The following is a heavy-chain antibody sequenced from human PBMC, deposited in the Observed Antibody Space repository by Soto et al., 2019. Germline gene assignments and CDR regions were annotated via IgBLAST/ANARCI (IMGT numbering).Heavy chain of an antibody. CDR1: GYTFTSYY. Sequence: GASLKVSCKASGYTFTSYYMHWVRQAPGQGLEWMGIINPSGGSTSYAQKFQGRVTMTRDTSTSTVYMELSSLRSEDTAVYYCARVMYNWNYSYYYYGMDVWGQGTTVTVSS. J-gene: IGHJ6*02. V-gene: IGHV1-46*01. D-gene: IGHD1-7*01. CDR3: ARVMYNWNYSYYYYGMDV. CDR2: INPSGGST.